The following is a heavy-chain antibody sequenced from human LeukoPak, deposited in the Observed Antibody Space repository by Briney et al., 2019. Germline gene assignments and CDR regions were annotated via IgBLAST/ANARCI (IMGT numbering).Heavy chain of an antibody. CDR2: IYYSGST. CDR1: GVPISNSY. J-gene: IGHJ4*02. D-gene: IGHD3-10*01. Sequence: SETLSLTCTVSGVPISNSYWSWIRQPPGKGLEWIGYIYYSGSTNYNPSLKSRVTMSVDTSKNQFSLKLSSVTAADTAVYYCARVSLVRGAPDYYFDYWGQGTLVTVSS. CDR3: ARVSLVRGAPDYYFDY. V-gene: IGHV4-59*12.